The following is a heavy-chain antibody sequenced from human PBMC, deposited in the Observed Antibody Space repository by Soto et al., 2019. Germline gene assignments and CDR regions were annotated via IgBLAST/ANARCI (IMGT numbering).Heavy chain of an antibody. V-gene: IGHV6-1*01. CDR2: TYYRSKWDN. CDR1: GDSVSSNSAA. Sequence: SQTLSLTCAISGDSVSSNSAAWNWIRHSPSRGLEWMGRTYYRSKWDNDYAVSMRSRITINPETTKNQFSLQLNSATPEDTAVYYCATWRFDYWGQGTLVTVSS. CDR3: ATWRFDY. J-gene: IGHJ4*02.